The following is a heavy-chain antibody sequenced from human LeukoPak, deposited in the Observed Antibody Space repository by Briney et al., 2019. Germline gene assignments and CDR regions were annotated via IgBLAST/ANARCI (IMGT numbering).Heavy chain of an antibody. V-gene: IGHV3-53*01. CDR3: ARDVGRYSSGPGG. J-gene: IGHJ4*02. Sequence: GGSLRLSCAASGFTVSSNYMSWVRQAPGKGLEWVSVIYSGGSTYYADSVKGRFTISRDNSKNTLYLQMNSLRAEDTAVYYCARDVGRYSSGPGGWGQGTLVTVPS. D-gene: IGHD6-19*01. CDR1: GFTVSSNY. CDR2: IYSGGST.